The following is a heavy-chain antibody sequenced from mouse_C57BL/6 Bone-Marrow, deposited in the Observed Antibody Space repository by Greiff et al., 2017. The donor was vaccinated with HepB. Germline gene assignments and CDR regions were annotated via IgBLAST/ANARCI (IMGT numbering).Heavy chain of an antibody. CDR2: IDPETGGT. Sequence: QVQLKQSGAELVRPGASVTLSCKASGYTFTDYEMHWVKQTPVHGLEWIGAIDPETGGTAYNQKFKGKAILTADKSSSTAYMELRSLSSEDSAVYYCQSVTGTFAYWGQGTLVTVSA. D-gene: IGHD4-1*01. CDR3: QSVTGTFAY. CDR1: GYTFTDYE. V-gene: IGHV1-15*01. J-gene: IGHJ3*01.